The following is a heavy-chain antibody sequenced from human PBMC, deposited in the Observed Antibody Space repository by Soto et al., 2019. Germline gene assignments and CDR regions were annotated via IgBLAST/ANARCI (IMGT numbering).Heavy chain of an antibody. J-gene: IGHJ6*02. CDR3: ARDSSEQQQAYYGMDV. Sequence: ASVKVSCKASGYTFTSYAMHWVRQAPGQRLEWMGWINAGNGNTKYSQKFQGRVTITRDTSASTAYMELSSLRSEDTAVYYCARDSSEQQQAYYGMDVWGQASTGTGSS. CDR2: INAGNGNT. D-gene: IGHD6-13*01. CDR1: GYTFTSYA. V-gene: IGHV1-3*01.